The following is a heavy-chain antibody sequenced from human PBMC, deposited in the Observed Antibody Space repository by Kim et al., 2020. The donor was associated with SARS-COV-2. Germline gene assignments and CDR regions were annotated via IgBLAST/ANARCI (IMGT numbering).Heavy chain of an antibody. CDR2: NK. Sequence: NKYYPDSVKGRFTISRDNSKNTLYLQMNSLRAEDTAVYYCARSDGYSYFDYWGQGTLVTVSS. D-gene: IGHD2-15*01. J-gene: IGHJ4*02. V-gene: IGHV3-30*01. CDR3: ARSDGYSYFDY.